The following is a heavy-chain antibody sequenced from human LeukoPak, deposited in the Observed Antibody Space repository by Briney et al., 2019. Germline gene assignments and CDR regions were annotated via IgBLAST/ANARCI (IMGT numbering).Heavy chain of an antibody. CDR2: ISAYNGNT. CDR1: GYTFTSYG. Sequence: ASVKVSCKASGYTFTSYGISWVRQAPGQGLEWMGWISAYNGNTNYAQKLQGRVTMTTDTSTSTAYMELRSLRSDDTAVYYCAREYYYDSSGPTGDAFDIWGQGTMVTVSS. D-gene: IGHD3-22*01. J-gene: IGHJ3*02. V-gene: IGHV1-18*01. CDR3: AREYYYDSSGPTGDAFDI.